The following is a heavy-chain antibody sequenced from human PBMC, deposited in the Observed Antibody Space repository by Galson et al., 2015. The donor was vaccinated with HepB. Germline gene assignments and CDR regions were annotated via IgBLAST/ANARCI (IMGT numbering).Heavy chain of an antibody. V-gene: IGHV7-4-1*02. CDR3: ARNPYSGSGRYHNAWFDP. CDR1: AYVFTDFG. D-gene: IGHD3-10*01. J-gene: IGHJ5*02. Sequence: SVKVSCKASAYVFTDFGINWVRQAPGQGLEWMAWINTNTGNPTYAQAFTGRFVFSLDTSVSTAYLQISNLKAEDTAVYYCARNPYSGSGRYHNAWFDPWGQGTLVTVSP. CDR2: INTNTGNP.